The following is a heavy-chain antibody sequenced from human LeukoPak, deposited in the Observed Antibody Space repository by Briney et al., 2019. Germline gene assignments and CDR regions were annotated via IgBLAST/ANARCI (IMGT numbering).Heavy chain of an antibody. D-gene: IGHD6-13*01. V-gene: IGHV3-53*01. CDR3: ARDQVPGTIDY. CDR2: IYSGGST. CDR1: GFTVSSNY. Sequence: GGSLRLSCAASGFTVSSNYMSWVRQAPGKGLEWVSVIYSGGSTYYADSVKGRFTISRDNSKNTLYLQMNSLRAEDTAVYYCARDQVPGTIDYWGRGTLVTVSS. J-gene: IGHJ4*02.